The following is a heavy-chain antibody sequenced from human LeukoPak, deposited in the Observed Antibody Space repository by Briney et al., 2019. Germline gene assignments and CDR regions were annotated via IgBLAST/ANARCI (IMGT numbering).Heavy chain of an antibody. CDR1: GYSFTSYW. CDR2: IYPGDSDT. CDR3: ARGNPYYYDSSGYGY. J-gene: IGHJ4*02. V-gene: IGHV5-51*01. Sequence: GESLKISCKGSGYSFTSYWIGWVRQMPGKGLEWMGIIYPGDSDTRYSPSFQGQVTISAAKSISTAYLQWSSLKASDTAMYYCARGNPYYYDSSGYGYWGQGTLVTVPS. D-gene: IGHD3-22*01.